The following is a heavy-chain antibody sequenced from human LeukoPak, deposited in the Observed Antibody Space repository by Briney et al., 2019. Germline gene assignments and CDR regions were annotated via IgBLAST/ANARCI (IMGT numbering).Heavy chain of an antibody. CDR1: GFTFYDYA. D-gene: IGHD1-14*01. CDR3: AKNRYSPNDFDY. Sequence: GRSLRLSCAASGFTFYDYAMHWVRQAPGKGLEWVSGISWNSGSIDYADSVKGRFNISRDNAKNSLYLQMNSLRAEDTAVYYCAKNRYSPNDFDYWGQGTLVTVSS. V-gene: IGHV3-9*01. CDR2: ISWNSGSI. J-gene: IGHJ4*02.